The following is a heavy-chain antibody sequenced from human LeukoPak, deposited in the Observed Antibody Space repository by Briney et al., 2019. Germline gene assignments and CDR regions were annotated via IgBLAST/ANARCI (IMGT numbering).Heavy chain of an antibody. D-gene: IGHD3-3*01. CDR2: ILDNGDT. CDR3: ARGRLLRGGFDS. V-gene: IGHV3-53*01. Sequence: GGSLRLSCAASGFTVSKNYMSWVRQAPGKGPEWVSGILDNGDTNYAHPLKGRFTISSDNSKNTLYLQMSTQLPAATAVPHCARGRLLRGGFDSWGQGTLVNVS. J-gene: IGHJ4*02. CDR1: GFTVSKNY.